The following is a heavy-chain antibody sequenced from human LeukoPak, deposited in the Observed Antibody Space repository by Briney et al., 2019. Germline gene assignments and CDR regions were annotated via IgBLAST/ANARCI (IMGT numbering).Heavy chain of an antibody. V-gene: IGHV4-34*01. CDR2: INHSGST. D-gene: IGHD2-2*01. CDR1: GGSFSGYY. J-gene: IGHJ6*03. Sequence: SETLSLTCAVYGGSFSGYYWSLIRQPPGKGLEWIGEINHSGSTNYNPSLKSRVTISVDTSKNQFSLKLSSVTAADTAVYYCARVQIVVVPAAKGRYYMDVWGKGTTVTVSS. CDR3: ARVQIVVVPAAKGRYYMDV.